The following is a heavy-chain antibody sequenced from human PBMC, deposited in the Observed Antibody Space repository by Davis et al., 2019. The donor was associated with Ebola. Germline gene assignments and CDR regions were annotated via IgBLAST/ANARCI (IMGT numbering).Heavy chain of an antibody. V-gene: IGHV1-46*01. CDR2: INPSGGST. Sequence: ASVKVSCKASGGTFSSYAISWVRQAPGQGLEWMGIINPSGGSTSYAQKFQGRVTMTRDTSTSTVYMELSSLRSEDTAVYYCARVGNSGSYYDAFDIWGQGTMVTVSS. CDR1: GGTFSSYA. J-gene: IGHJ3*02. CDR3: ARVGNSGSYYDAFDI. D-gene: IGHD1-26*01.